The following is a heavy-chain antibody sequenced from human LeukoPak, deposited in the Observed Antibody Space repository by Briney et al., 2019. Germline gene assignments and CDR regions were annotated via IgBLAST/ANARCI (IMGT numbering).Heavy chain of an antibody. CDR2: IRYDGSNE. Sequence: PGGSLRLSCAASGFTFNNYGMHWVRQAPGKGLGWVAFIRYDGSNEYYAGSVKGRFTISRDNSKNTLYLQMNSLRAEDTAVYYCAKPSLYCSGGSCYGYFQHWGQGTLVTVSS. CDR3: AKPSLYCSGGSCYGYFQH. V-gene: IGHV3-30*02. CDR1: GFTFNNYG. J-gene: IGHJ1*01. D-gene: IGHD2-15*01.